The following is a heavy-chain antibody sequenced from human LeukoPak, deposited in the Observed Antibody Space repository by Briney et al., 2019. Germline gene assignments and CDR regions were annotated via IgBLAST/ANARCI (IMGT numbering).Heavy chain of an antibody. J-gene: IGHJ4*02. V-gene: IGHV3-23*01. CDR1: ELSFSTYA. D-gene: IGHD2-21*01. Sequence: SGGSLRLSCVVSELSFSTYARRWLMSWVRQTPGKRLEWVSTLRGSDANTYYTNSVQGRFTISRDGFKNTLYLQMNSLGAEDTAVYYCVFPPEYERGDYPFEKWDQGTLVTVSA. CDR3: VFPPEYERGDYPFEK. CDR2: LRGSDANT.